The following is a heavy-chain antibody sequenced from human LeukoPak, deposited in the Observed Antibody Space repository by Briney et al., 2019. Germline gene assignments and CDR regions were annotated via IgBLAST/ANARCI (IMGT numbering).Heavy chain of an antibody. Sequence: GGSLRLSCAASELTLSSNYMCWIRQAPGRGLEWVSFIYSGGSTYYADSVRGRFIISRDNSKNTLYLQMNSLRAEDTAVYYCARRAGSYSHSYDYWGQGTLVTVSS. V-gene: IGHV3-53*01. CDR1: ELTLSSNY. CDR2: IYSGGST. CDR3: ARRAGSYSHSYDY. D-gene: IGHD2-15*01. J-gene: IGHJ4*02.